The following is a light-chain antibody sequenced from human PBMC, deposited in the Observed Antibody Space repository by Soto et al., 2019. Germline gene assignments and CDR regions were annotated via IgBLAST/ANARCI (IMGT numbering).Light chain of an antibody. Sequence: DIVMTQSPLSLPVTPGEPASISCRSSQSLLHSNGYNYLDWYLQKPGQSPQLLIYLGSNRASGVPDRFSGSGSGTDFTLKISRVEAEDVGVYYCMIARQTPRTFGQGTKLEIK. CDR1: QSLLHSNGYNY. V-gene: IGKV2-28*01. J-gene: IGKJ2*01. CDR2: LGS. CDR3: MIARQTPRT.